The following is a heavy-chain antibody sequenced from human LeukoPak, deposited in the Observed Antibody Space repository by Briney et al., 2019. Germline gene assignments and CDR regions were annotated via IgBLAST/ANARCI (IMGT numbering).Heavy chain of an antibody. CDR1: GFTFITYM. J-gene: IGHJ4*02. V-gene: IGHV3-48*01. Sequence: PGGSLRLSCAASGFTFITYMMNWVRQTPGKGLEWVSYISSDGGAIYYADSVKGRFTISIDNAQKSLYLQMNSLRAEDTAVYYCVRELAYWGQGALVTVSS. CDR2: ISSDGGAI. CDR3: VRELAY.